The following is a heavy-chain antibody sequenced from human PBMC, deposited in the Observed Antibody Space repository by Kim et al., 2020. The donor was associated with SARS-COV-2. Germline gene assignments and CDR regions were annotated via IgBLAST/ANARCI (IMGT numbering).Heavy chain of an antibody. CDR2: ISYDGSNK. CDR1: GFTFSSYA. V-gene: IGHV3-30*04. J-gene: IGHJ4*02. CDR3: ARGPEGLYGDYRDY. D-gene: IGHD4-17*01. Sequence: GGSLILSCAASGFTFSSYAMHWVRQAPGKGLEWVAVISYDGSNKYYADSVKGRFTISRDNSKNTLYLQMNSLRAEDTAVYYCARGPEGLYGDYRDYWGQGTLVTVSS.